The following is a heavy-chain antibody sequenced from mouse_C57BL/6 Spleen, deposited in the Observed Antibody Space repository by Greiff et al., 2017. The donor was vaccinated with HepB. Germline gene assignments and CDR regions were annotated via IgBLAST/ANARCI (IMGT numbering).Heavy chain of an antibody. CDR2: IYPRDGST. CDR3: ARSTDYYGSSPYWYFDV. D-gene: IGHD1-1*01. CDR1: GYTFTSYD. J-gene: IGHJ1*03. V-gene: IGHV1-85*01. Sequence: VQLVESGPELVKPGASVKLSCKASGYTFTSYDINWVKQRPGQGLEWIGWIYPRDGSTKYNEKFKGKATLTVDTSSSTAYMELHSLTSEDSAVYFCARSTDYYGSSPYWYFDVWGTGTTVTVSS.